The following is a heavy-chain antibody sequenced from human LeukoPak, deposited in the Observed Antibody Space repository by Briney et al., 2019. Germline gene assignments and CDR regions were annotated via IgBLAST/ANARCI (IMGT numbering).Heavy chain of an antibody. CDR3: ATGSKWELLFDY. Sequence: KGLEWXGGFDPEDGETIYAQKFQGRVTMTEDTSTDTAYMELSSLRSEDTAVYYCATGSKWELLFDYWGQGTLVTVSS. J-gene: IGHJ4*02. D-gene: IGHD1-26*01. V-gene: IGHV1-24*01. CDR2: FDPEDGET.